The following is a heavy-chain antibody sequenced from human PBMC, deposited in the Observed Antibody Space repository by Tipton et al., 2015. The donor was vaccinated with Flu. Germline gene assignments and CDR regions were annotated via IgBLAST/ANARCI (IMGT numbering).Heavy chain of an antibody. J-gene: IGHJ3*02. CDR1: GGTFSSYA. V-gene: IGHV1-69*01. CDR2: IIPIFGTA. D-gene: IGHD3-22*01. CDR3: ARDGHITMIVVDDAFDI. Sequence: QSGAEVKKPGSSVKVSCKASGGTFSSYAISWVRQAPGQGLEWMGGIIPIFGTANYAQKFQGRVTITADESTSTAYMELSSLRSEDTAVYYCARDGHITMIVVDDAFDIWGKGTMVTVSS.